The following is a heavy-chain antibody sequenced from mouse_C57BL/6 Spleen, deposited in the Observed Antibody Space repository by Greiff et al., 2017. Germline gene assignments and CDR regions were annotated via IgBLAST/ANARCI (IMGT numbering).Heavy chain of an antibody. Sequence: EVKVVESGGGLVKPGGSLKLSCAASGFTFSSYAMSWVRQTPEKRLERVATISDGGSYTYYPDNVKGRFTISRDNAKNNLYLQMSHLKSEDTAMYYCARDGRLRYFDYWGQGTTLTVSS. D-gene: IGHD2-4*01. J-gene: IGHJ2*01. CDR3: ARDGRLRYFDY. CDR1: GFTFSSYA. CDR2: ISDGGSYT. V-gene: IGHV5-4*01.